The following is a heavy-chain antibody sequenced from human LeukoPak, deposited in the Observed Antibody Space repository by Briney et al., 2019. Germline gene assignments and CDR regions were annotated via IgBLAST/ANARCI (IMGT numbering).Heavy chain of an antibody. V-gene: IGHV3-74*01. Sequence: GRSLRLSCAASGFTFSSYAMHWVRQPPGKGLMWVSQISTDGSQTFYADSVKGRFTISRDNAQNTLFLQMDSLRPEDTAVYYCVRSLRSADFWGQGTLVTVSS. CDR2: ISTDGSQT. CDR3: VRSLRSADF. CDR1: GFTFSSYA. J-gene: IGHJ4*02.